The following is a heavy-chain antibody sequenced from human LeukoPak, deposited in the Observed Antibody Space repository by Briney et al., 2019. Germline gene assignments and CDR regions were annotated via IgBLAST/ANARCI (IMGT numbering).Heavy chain of an antibody. CDR3: ATKQWLAPPPDS. CDR2: INTDGTVT. J-gene: IGHJ4*02. Sequence: GGSLRLSCAASGFTFSKYWMLWVRQAPGKGLGSVSRINTDGTVTTYADSVRGRFTVSRDNADNTMFLQMNSVRDEDTAVYYCATKQWLAPPPDSWGQGTPVTVSS. V-gene: IGHV3-74*01. CDR1: GFTFSKYW. D-gene: IGHD6-19*01.